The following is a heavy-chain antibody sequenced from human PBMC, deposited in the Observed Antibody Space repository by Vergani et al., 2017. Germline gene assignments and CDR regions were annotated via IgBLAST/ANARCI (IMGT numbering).Heavy chain of an antibody. CDR3: ARGITMVRGAYDY. CDR2: ISSSGSTI. CDR1: GFTFSSYA. Sequence: VQLVESGGGVVQPGRSLRLSCAASGFTFSSYAMHWVRQAPGKGLEWVSYISSSGSTIYYADSVKGRFTISRDNAKNSLYLQMNSLRAEDTAVYYCARGITMVRGAYDYWGQGTLVTVSS. J-gene: IGHJ4*02. D-gene: IGHD3-10*01. V-gene: IGHV3-48*03.